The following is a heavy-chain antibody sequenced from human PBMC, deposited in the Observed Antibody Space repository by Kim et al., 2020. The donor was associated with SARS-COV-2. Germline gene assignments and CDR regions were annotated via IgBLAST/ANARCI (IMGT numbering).Heavy chain of an antibody. D-gene: IGHD3-10*01. J-gene: IGHJ4*02. V-gene: IGHV4-34*01. CDR3: ARGGSIWFGGISYAL. Sequence: PSLKSRVTISVDTCKNQFSLKLSAGTAADTAVYYCARGGSIWFGGISYALWGQGTLVTVSS.